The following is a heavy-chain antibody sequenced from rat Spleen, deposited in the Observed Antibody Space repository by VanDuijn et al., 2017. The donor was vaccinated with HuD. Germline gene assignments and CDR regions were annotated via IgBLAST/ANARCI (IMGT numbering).Heavy chain of an antibody. D-gene: IGHD5-1*01. V-gene: IGHV5-7*01. J-gene: IGHJ3*01. Sequence: EVQLVESGGGLVQPGRSLKLSCAASGFTFSDYNMAWVRQAPKKGLEWVATISYDGSSTYYRDSVKGRFTISRDNAQNTLYLQMNSLRSEDTATYYCTRGTGSPGWFAYWGQGTLVTVSS. CDR3: TRGTGSPGWFAY. CDR1: GFTFSDYN. CDR2: ISYDGSST.